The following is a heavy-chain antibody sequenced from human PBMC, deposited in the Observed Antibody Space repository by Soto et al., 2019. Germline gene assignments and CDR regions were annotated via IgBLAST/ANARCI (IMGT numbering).Heavy chain of an antibody. CDR2: ISGSGGST. CDR1: GFTFSSYA. Sequence: GGSLRLSCAASGFTFSSYAMSWVRQAPGKGLEWVSAISGSGGSTYYADSVKGRFTISRDNSKNTLYLQMNSLRAEDTAVYYCVKSPYCCGGSCYSDYYYYYMDVWGKGTTVTVSS. V-gene: IGHV3-23*01. CDR3: VKSPYCCGGSCYSDYYYYYMDV. D-gene: IGHD2-15*01. J-gene: IGHJ6*03.